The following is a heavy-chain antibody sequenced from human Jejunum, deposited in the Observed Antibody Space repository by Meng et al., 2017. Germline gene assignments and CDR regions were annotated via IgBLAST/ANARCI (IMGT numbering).Heavy chain of an antibody. CDR3: ARDWGDVRGGFDF. CDR1: GDSVSSNSAA. Sequence: VQLQQSGPGLVKPSQTLSLTCAISGDSVSSNSAAWNWIRQSPSRGLEWLGRTYYRSKYYNGYALSVKSRITINPDTSKNQFSLQLNSVTPEDTAIYYCARDWGDVRGGFDFWGQGTLVTVSS. D-gene: IGHD3-10*02. CDR2: TYYRSKYYN. J-gene: IGHJ4*02. V-gene: IGHV6-1*01.